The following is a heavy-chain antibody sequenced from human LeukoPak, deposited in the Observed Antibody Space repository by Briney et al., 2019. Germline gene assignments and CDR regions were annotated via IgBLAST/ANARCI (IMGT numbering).Heavy chain of an antibody. CDR3: ARLSSMVRGVLYYYYYYMDV. J-gene: IGHJ6*03. CDR1: GGSISSSSYY. V-gene: IGHV4-39*07. D-gene: IGHD3-10*01. CDR2: IYYSGST. Sequence: PSETLSLTCTVSGGSISSSSYYWGWIRQPPGKGLEWIGSIYYSGSTYYNPSLKSRVTISVDTSKNQFSLKLSSVTAADTAVYYCARLSSMVRGVLYYYYYYMDVWGKGTTVTVSS.